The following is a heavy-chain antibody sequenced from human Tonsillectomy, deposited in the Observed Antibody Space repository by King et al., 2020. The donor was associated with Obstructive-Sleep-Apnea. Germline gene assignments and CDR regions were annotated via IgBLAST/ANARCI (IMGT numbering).Heavy chain of an antibody. CDR3: AGDIQPAATLNFDY. Sequence: LQLQESGPGLVIPSETLSLTSTVSGYSISNGYYWGWIRQPPGKGLEWIGSIYYSGSTYYNPSLKSRVTISVDTSKNQFSLKLSSVTAADTAVYYCAGDIQPAATLNFDYWGQGTLVTVSS. V-gene: IGHV4-38-2*02. J-gene: IGHJ4*02. CDR2: IYYSGST. D-gene: IGHD2-2*01. CDR1: GYSISNGYY.